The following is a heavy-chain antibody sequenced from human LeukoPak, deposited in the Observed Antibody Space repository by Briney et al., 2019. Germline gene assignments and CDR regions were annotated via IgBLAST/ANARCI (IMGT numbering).Heavy chain of an antibody. D-gene: IGHD2-2*01. CDR2: ISRSGSVI. Sequence: PGGSLRLSCAASGFTFSDYYMSWIRQAPGKGLEWVSHISRSGSVIYYADSVKGRFTISRDNAKNSLYLQMNSLKTEDTAVYYCTRHEIVPPVDDYYYMDVWGKGTTVTVSS. V-gene: IGHV3-11*01. CDR1: GFTFSDYY. CDR3: TRHEIVPPVDDYYYMDV. J-gene: IGHJ6*03.